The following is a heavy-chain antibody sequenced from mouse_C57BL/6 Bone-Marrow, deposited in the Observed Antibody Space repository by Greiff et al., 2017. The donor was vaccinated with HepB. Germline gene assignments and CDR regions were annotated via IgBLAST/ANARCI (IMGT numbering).Heavy chain of an antibody. CDR1: GYSFTDYN. CDR2: INPNYGTT. V-gene: IGHV1-39*01. Sequence: EVKLMESGPELVKPGASVKISCKASGYSFTDYNMNWVKQSNGKSLEWIGVINPNYGTTSYNQKFKGKATLTVDQSSSTAYMQLNSLTSEDSAVYYCVTTVVANWYFDVWGTGTTVTVSS. D-gene: IGHD1-1*01. J-gene: IGHJ1*03. CDR3: VTTVVANWYFDV.